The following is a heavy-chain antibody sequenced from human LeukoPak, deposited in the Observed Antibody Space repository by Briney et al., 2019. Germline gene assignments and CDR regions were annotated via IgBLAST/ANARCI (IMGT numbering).Heavy chain of an antibody. CDR1: GGSISSGTYY. CDR2: IYNNGST. Sequence: SQTLSLTCTVSGGSISSGTYYWSWIRQPAEKGLEWIGRIYNNGSTNYNPSLKSRVTISADTSKNQFSLKLSSVTAADTAVYYCATVGAVAGKYYFDYWGQGTLVTVSS. CDR3: ATVGAVAGKYYFDY. D-gene: IGHD6-19*01. J-gene: IGHJ4*02. V-gene: IGHV4-61*02.